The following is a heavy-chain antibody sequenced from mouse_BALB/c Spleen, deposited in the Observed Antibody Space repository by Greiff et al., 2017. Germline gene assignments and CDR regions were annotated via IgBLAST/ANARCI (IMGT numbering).Heavy chain of an antibody. CDR3: ARGGGYTPYYFDY. CDR1: GYTFTSYW. CDR2: INPSNGRT. J-gene: IGHJ2*01. V-gene: IGHV1S81*02. D-gene: IGHD2-2*01. Sequence: QVQLQQPGAELVKPGASVKLSCKASGYTFTSYWMHWVKQRPGQGLEWIGEINPSNGRTNYNEKFKSKATLTVDKSSSTAYMHLNSLTSEDSAVYYCARGGGYTPYYFDYWGQGTTLTVSS.